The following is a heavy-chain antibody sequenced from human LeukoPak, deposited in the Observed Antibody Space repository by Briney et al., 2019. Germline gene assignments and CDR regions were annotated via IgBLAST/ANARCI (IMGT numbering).Heavy chain of an antibody. CDR2: ISAYDGNT. V-gene: IGHV1-18*01. Sequence: ASVPVSCKATGYTFTSYGSSGVRQATGQGVDGMGWISAYDGNTNYAQKLQGRVTMTTDTSTSTAYMELRSLRSDDTAVYYCARASPTIFGVVTYYYYYYMDVWGKGTTVTVSS. D-gene: IGHD3-3*01. J-gene: IGHJ6*03. CDR1: GYTFTSYG. CDR3: ARASPTIFGVVTYYYYYYMDV.